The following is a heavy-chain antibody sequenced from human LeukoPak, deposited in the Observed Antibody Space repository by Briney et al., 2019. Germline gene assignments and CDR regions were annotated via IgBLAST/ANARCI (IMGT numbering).Heavy chain of an antibody. V-gene: IGHV1-69*05. CDR2: IIPLFGTP. CDR3: ARERTTETTWGYFDY. D-gene: IGHD4-17*01. Sequence: ASVKVSCKASGGSFNDYAFSWVRQAPGQGLEWMGGIIPLFGTPICAQQFQGRFTITTDESTSTAYMELSSLTSEDTAVYYCARERTTETTWGYFDYWGQGTLVTVSS. CDR1: GGSFNDYA. J-gene: IGHJ4*02.